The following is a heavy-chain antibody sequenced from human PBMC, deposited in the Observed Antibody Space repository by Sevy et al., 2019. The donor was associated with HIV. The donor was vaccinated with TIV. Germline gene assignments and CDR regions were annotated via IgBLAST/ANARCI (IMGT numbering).Heavy chain of an antibody. V-gene: IGHV5-51*01. CDR3: ARFYDSSGHFPSDY. D-gene: IGHD3-22*01. Sequence: GESLKISCKGSGYSFTNYWIAWVRQMPGKGLEWMGIIFPGDSETRYSPSFQGQVTISADKSISTAYLHWSSLKASDTAMYYCARFYDSSGHFPSDYWGQGTLVTVSS. J-gene: IGHJ4*02. CDR1: GYSFTNYW. CDR2: IFPGDSET.